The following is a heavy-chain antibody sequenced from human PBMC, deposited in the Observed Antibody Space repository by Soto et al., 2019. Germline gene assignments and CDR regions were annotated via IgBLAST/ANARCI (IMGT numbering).Heavy chain of an antibody. Sequence: SETLSLTCTVSGGSISSYYWSWIRQPPGKGLEWIGHIYYSGSTNYNPSLKSRVTISVDTSKKQFSLKLSSVTAADTAVYYCARGPAVTTFYYYMDVWGKGTTVTVSS. V-gene: IGHV4-59*08. CDR3: ARGPAVTTFYYYMDV. CDR1: GGSISSYY. CDR2: IYYSGST. J-gene: IGHJ6*03. D-gene: IGHD4-17*01.